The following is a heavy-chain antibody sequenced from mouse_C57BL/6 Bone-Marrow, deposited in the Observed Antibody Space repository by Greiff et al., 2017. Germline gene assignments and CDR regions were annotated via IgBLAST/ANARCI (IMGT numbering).Heavy chain of an antibody. D-gene: IGHD2-4*01. Sequence: VQLQQSGPELVKPGASVKISCKASGYSFTGYYMHWVKQSHGNILDWIGYIYPYNGVSSYNQKFKGKATLTVDKSSSTAYMELRSLTSEDSAVDYCAREGNDYDGTGFDYWGQGTTLTVSS. CDR1: GYSFTGYY. V-gene: IGHV1-31*01. CDR2: IYPYNGVS. J-gene: IGHJ2*01. CDR3: AREGNDYDGTGFDY.